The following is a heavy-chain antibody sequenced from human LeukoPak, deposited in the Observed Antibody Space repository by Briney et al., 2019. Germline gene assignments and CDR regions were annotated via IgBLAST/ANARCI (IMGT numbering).Heavy chain of an antibody. D-gene: IGHD4-11*01. CDR2: ISYDGRDP. Sequence: GRSLRLSCAASGFTFSSYAMHWVRQAPGKGLEWVAVISYDGRDPYYANSVKGRFTISRDNSKNTLYLQMNSLRPEDMAVYYCARWGYYSNYDYWGQGTLVTVSS. V-gene: IGHV3-30*04. J-gene: IGHJ4*02. CDR3: ARWGYYSNYDY. CDR1: GFTFSSYA.